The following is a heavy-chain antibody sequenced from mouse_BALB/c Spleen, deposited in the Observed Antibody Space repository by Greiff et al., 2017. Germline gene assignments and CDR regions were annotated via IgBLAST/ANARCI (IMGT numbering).Heavy chain of an antibody. CDR3: VRGGYYYGSSYDYAMDY. V-gene: IGHV2-9-2*01. Sequence: QVQLKQSGPGLVAPSQSLSITCTASGFSLTSYDISWIRQPPGKGLEWLGVIWTGGGTNYNSAFMSRLSISKDNSKSQVFLKMNSLQTDDTAIYYCVRGGYYYGSSYDYAMDYWGQGTSVTVSS. CDR1: GFSLTSYD. J-gene: IGHJ4*01. CDR2: IWTGGGT. D-gene: IGHD1-1*01.